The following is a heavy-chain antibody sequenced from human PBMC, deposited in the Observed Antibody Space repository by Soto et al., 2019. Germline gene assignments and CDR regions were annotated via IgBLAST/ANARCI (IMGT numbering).Heavy chain of an antibody. CDR1: GFTLINYA. V-gene: IGHV3-23*01. Sequence: PGGSLRLSCAASGFTLINYAMSWVRQAPGKGLEWVSASSGSGGSTYYANSVKGRFTISRDNSKNTLYLQLNSLRAEDTAVYYCAKDGYYDLDMDVWGQGTTVTVSS. CDR3: AKDGYYDLDMDV. CDR2: SSGSGGST. J-gene: IGHJ6*02.